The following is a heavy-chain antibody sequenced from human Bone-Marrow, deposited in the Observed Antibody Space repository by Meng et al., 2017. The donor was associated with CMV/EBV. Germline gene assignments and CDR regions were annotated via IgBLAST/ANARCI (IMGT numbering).Heavy chain of an antibody. D-gene: IGHD1-26*01. Sequence: GGSLRLSCAASGFTFSSYEMDWVRQAPGKGLEWLSYISNSGNTIYYADSVKGRFTISRDNAKNSLYLQMNSLRAEDTALYYCAVAELLWGYGMDVWGKGTTVTVSS. CDR3: AVAELLWGYGMDV. V-gene: IGHV3-48*03. CDR2: ISNSGNTI. CDR1: GFTFSSYE. J-gene: IGHJ6*04.